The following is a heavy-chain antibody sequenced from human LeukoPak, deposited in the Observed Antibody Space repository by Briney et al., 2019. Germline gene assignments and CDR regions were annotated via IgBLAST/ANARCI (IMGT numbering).Heavy chain of an antibody. D-gene: IGHD2-8*01. CDR3: TKDKIQYCTNGICYDRQWGASDI. CDR2: ISWNSGNI. V-gene: IGHV3-9*01. J-gene: IGHJ3*02. Sequence: GGSLRLSCAASGFTFDEHAMHWVRQAPGKGLEWVSGISWNSGNIGYADSVKGRFTISRDNAKNSLYLQMNSLRAEDTALYYCTKDKIQYCTNGICYDRQWGASDIWGQGTMVTVSS. CDR1: GFTFDEHA.